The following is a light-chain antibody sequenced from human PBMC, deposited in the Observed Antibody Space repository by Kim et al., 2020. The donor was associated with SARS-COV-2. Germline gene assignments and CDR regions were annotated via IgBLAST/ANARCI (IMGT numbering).Light chain of an antibody. Sequence: AIQLTQSPSSLSASVGDRVTITCRASQGISTGLAWYEQRPGKAPNILIYTASSLQSGVPSRFSGSGSGTDFTLTISSLQPEDFATYYCQQYNRYPFTFGQGTRLEIK. CDR1: QGISTG. V-gene: IGKV1-13*02. CDR2: TAS. J-gene: IGKJ5*01. CDR3: QQYNRYPFT.